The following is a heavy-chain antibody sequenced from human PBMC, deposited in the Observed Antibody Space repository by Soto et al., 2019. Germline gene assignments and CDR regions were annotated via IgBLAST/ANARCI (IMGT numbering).Heavy chain of an antibody. CDR2: IYYSGST. V-gene: IGHV4-31*03. CDR1: GGSISSGGYY. D-gene: IGHD2-2*01. CDR3: ARSSTSANYFDY. J-gene: IGHJ4*02. Sequence: QVQLQESGPGLVKPSQTLSLTCTVSGGSISSGGYYWSWIRQYPGKGLEWIGYIYYSGSTYYNPSLKSRVTISGDTSKNQFSLKLSSVTAADTAVYYCARSSTSANYFDYWGQGTLGTVSS.